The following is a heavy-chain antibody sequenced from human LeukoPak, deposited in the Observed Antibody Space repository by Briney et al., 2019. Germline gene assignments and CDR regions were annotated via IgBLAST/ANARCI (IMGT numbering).Heavy chain of an antibody. CDR1: GGSISSSSYY. V-gene: IGHV4-39*07. J-gene: IGHJ5*02. CDR2: IYYSGST. CDR3: ARRGAAHPDP. Sequence: NPSETLSLTCTVSGGSISSSSYYWGWIRQPPGKGLEWIGSIYYSGSTNYNPSLKSRVTISVDTSKNQFSLKLSSVTAADTAVYYCARRGAAHPDPWGQGTLVTVSS. D-gene: IGHD6-6*01.